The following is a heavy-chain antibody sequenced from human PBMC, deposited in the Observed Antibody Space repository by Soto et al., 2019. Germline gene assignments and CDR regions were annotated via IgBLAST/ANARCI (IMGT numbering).Heavy chain of an antibody. CDR1: GFTFSSYA. J-gene: IGHJ6*02. CDR3: ARVAGRYYYYGMDV. CDR2: ISYDGSNK. V-gene: IGHV3-30-3*01. Sequence: QVQLVESGGGVVQPGRSLRLSCAASGFTFSSYAMHWVRQAPGKGLEWVAVISYDGSNKYYADSVKGRFTISRDNSKNTLYLQMNSLRAEDTAVYYCARVAGRYYYYGMDVWGQGTTVTVSS.